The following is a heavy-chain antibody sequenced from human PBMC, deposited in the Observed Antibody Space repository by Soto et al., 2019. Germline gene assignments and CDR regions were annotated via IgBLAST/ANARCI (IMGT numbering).Heavy chain of an antibody. J-gene: IGHJ6*02. CDR3: ARDEVYSSGWYSYYYYYGMDV. V-gene: IGHV4-4*07. CDR2: IYTSGST. CDR1: GGSISSYY. D-gene: IGHD6-19*01. Sequence: LSLTCTVSGGSISSYYWSWIRQPAGKGLEWIGRIYTSGSTNYNPSLKSRVTMSVDTSKNQFSLKLSSVTAADTAVYYCARDEVYSSGWYSYYYYYGMDVWGQGTTVTVSS.